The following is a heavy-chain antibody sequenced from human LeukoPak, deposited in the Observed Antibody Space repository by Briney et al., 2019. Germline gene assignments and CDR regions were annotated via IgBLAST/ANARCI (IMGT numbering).Heavy chain of an antibody. Sequence: SETLSLTCTVSGGSISTFYWSWIRQPPGKGLEWIAYIFYTGNTNYNPSLKGRVTISVDTSKNQFSLKLNSVTAADTAVYYCARHPFSDGFDIWGQGTMSPSLQ. CDR3: ARHPFSDGFDI. CDR2: IFYTGNT. V-gene: IGHV4-59*08. CDR1: GGSISTFY. J-gene: IGHJ3*02.